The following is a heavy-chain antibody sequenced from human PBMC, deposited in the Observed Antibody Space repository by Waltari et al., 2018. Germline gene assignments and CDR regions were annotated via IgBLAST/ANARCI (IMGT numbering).Heavy chain of an antibody. CDR2: IIPILGIA. CDR1: GGTFSSYA. CDR3: ARLGTGIVVVPAARQFDY. D-gene: IGHD2-2*01. V-gene: IGHV1-69*04. J-gene: IGHJ4*02. Sequence: QVQLVQSGAEVKKPGSSVKVSCKASGGTFSSYAISWVRQAPGQGLEWMGGIIPILGIANYAQKFQGRVTITADESTSTAYMELSSLRSEDTAVYYCARLGTGIVVVPAARQFDYWGQGTLVTVSS.